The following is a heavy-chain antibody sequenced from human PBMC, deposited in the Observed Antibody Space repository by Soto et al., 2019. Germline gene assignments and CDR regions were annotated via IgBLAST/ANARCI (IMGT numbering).Heavy chain of an antibody. V-gene: IGHV3-15*01. J-gene: IGHJ3*02. CDR1: GFTFSNAW. CDR2: IKSKTDGGTT. Sequence: GGSLRLSCAASGFTFSNAWMSWVRQAPGKGLEWVGRIKSKTDGGTTDYAAPVKGRFTISRDDSKNTLYLQMNSLKTEDTAVDYCTTGGLAVADDDAFDIWGQGTMVTVSS. CDR3: TTGGLAVADDDAFDI. D-gene: IGHD6-19*01.